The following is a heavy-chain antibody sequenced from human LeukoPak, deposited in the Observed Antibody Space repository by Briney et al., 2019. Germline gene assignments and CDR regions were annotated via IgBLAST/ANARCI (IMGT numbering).Heavy chain of an antibody. CDR1: GFTFSSYS. Sequence: PGGSLRLSCAASGFTFSSYSMNWGRQAPGQGREWVSSISSSSTYIYYADSVKGRFSISRDNAKNSLYLGSKSLRDEETTQDYCASGYSYVSDYWGQGTLVTVSS. V-gene: IGHV3-21*01. D-gene: IGHD5-18*01. J-gene: IGHJ4*02. CDR2: ISSSSTYI. CDR3: ASGYSYVSDY.